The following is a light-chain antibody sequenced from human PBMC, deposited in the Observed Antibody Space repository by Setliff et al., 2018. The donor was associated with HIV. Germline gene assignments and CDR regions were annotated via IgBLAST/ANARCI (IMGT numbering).Light chain of an antibody. Sequence: VMTQSPATLSVFPGGRVTLSCRASQSVYRNLAWYHHKPGQTPRLLIYGASARASGVPGRFSGSGSGTEFTLTIAGLQSEDFAVYYCLQYNDWPRTFGQGTKVDIK. V-gene: IGKV3-15*01. CDR3: LQYNDWPRT. CDR2: GAS. CDR1: QSVYRN. J-gene: IGKJ1*01.